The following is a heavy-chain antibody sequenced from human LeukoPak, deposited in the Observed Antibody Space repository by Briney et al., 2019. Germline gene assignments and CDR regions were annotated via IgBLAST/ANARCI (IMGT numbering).Heavy chain of an antibody. Sequence: GGSLRLSCAASGFTFSSYAMSWVRQAPGKGLEWVSVISGSGDTTYYADSAKGRFTISRDNSKNTLYLQMNSLRAEDTAVYYCAKASMAGHYYYYGMDVWGQGTTVTVSS. CDR3: AKASMAGHYYYYGMDV. V-gene: IGHV3-23*01. D-gene: IGHD6-19*01. CDR2: ISGSGDTT. J-gene: IGHJ6*02. CDR1: GFTFSSYA.